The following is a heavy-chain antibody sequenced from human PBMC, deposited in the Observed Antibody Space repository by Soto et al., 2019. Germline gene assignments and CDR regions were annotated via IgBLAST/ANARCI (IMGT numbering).Heavy chain of an antibody. CDR3: ARFRGSYTRGLDY. CDR1: GFTFSDHY. D-gene: IGHD1-26*01. V-gene: IGHV3-72*01. Sequence: EVQLVESGGGLVQPGGSLRLSCAASGFTFSDHYMDWVRQAPGKGLELVGRRRNKANSYSTEYAASVKCRFTISRDEAKKSLSLQMNSLKTEDTAVYFCARFRGSYTRGLDYCGQGTLVTVSS. J-gene: IGHJ4*02. CDR2: RRNKANSYST.